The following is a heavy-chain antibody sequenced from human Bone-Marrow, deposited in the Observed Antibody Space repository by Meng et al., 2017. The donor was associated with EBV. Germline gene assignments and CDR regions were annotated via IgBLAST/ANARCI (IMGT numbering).Heavy chain of an antibody. V-gene: IGHV1-69*01. D-gene: IGHD3-10*01. CDR3: ASESGRGYTPDY. J-gene: IGHJ4*02. CDR1: GGTFSSDS. Sequence: VRLVRSGAEVKKPGSSVKVSCKTSGGTFSSDSISWVRQAPGQGLEWMGGLIPMSGAPNYAQKFQGRVTITADESTSTHYMDLSSLRFEDTAVYYCASESGRGYTPDYWGQGTLVTVSS. CDR2: LIPMSGAP.